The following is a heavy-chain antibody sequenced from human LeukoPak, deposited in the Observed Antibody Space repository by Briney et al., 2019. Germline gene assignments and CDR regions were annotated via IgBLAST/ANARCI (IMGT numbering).Heavy chain of an antibody. Sequence: ASVKVSCKASGYTFTSYGISWVRQAPGQGLEWVGWISAYNGNTNYAQKLQGRVTMTTDTSTSTAYMELRSLRSDDTAVYYCARDALGYCSGGSCSSFDYWGQGTLVTVSS. J-gene: IGHJ4*02. CDR2: ISAYNGNT. D-gene: IGHD2-15*01. V-gene: IGHV1-18*01. CDR3: ARDALGYCSGGSCSSFDY. CDR1: GYTFTSYG.